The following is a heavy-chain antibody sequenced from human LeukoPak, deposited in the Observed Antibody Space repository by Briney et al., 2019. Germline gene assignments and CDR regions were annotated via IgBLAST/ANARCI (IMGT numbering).Heavy chain of an antibody. CDR2: IYYSGST. CDR3: ASGYSGYDSLDY. V-gene: IGHV4-39*07. J-gene: IGHJ4*02. D-gene: IGHD5-12*01. Sequence: SETLSLTCTVSGGSISSSSYYWGWIRQPPGKGLEWIGSIYYSGSTYYNPSLKSRVTISVDTSKNQFSLKLSSVTAADTAVYYCASGYSGYDSLDYWGQGTLVTVSS. CDR1: GGSISSSSYY.